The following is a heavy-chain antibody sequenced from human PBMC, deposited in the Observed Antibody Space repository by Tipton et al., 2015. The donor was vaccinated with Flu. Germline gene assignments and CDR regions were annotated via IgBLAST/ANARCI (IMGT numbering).Heavy chain of an antibody. CDR2: IYPSGTT. CDR3: ARLVHDDWSGQHYWYFDL. V-gene: IGHV4-39*07. Sequence: GLVKPSETLSLTCTVSSGSIRSTNYFCAWIRQPPGKRLELIGSIYPSGTTYYNPSLKSRVTISVDTSKSQFSLNLTSVTTADTALYHCARLVHDDWSGQHYWYFDLWGRGTLVTVSS. D-gene: IGHD3-3*01. CDR1: SGSIRSTNYF. J-gene: IGHJ2*01.